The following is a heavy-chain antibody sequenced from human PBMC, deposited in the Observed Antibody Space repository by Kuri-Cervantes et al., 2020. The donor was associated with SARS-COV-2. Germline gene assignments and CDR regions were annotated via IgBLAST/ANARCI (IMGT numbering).Heavy chain of an antibody. D-gene: IGHD6-13*01. J-gene: IGHJ4*02. CDR1: GGSISSGSYY. CDR3: ARVLYGSSWGLDY. V-gene: IGHV4-61*02. Sequence: SETLSLTCTVSGGSISSGSYYWSWIRQPAGKGLEWIGRIYTSGSTNYNPSLKSRVTISVDTSKNQFSLKLSSVTAADTAVYYCARVLYGSSWGLDYWGQGTLVTVSS. CDR2: IYTSGST.